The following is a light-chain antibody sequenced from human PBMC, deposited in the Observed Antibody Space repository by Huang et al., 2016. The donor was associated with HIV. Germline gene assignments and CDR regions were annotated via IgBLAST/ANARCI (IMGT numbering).Light chain of an antibody. CDR2: KAS. CDR1: QSISSW. Sequence: DIQMTQSPSTLSASVGDRVTITCRASQSISSWLAWYQQKPGKAPKLLIYKASSLESGVPSMFSGSGSGTEFTLTISSLRPDDFATYYCQQYNSYWTFGQGTKVEIK. V-gene: IGKV1-5*03. J-gene: IGKJ1*01. CDR3: QQYNSYWT.